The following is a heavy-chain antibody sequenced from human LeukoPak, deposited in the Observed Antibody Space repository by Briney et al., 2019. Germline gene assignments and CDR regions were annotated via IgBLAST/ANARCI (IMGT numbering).Heavy chain of an antibody. CDR2: IYSGGST. CDR1: GFTVSSNY. Sequence: GGSLRLSCAASGFTVSSNYMSWVRQAPGKGLEWVSVIYSGGSTYYADSVKGRFTISRDNSKNTLYLQMNSLRAEDTAVYYCARERGSSGLPPRKYYFDYWGQGTLVTVSS. CDR3: ARERGSSGLPPRKYYFDY. J-gene: IGHJ4*02. V-gene: IGHV3-66*01. D-gene: IGHD3-22*01.